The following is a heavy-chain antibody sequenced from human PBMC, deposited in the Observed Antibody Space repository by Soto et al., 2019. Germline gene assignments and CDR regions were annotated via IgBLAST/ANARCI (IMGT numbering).Heavy chain of an antibody. D-gene: IGHD5-12*01. CDR3: ARLVWWLKYGLDY. CDR1: GGSIRSSSYY. V-gene: IGHV4-39*01. CDR2: IYYSGST. J-gene: IGHJ4*02. Sequence: SETQSLTCTVSGGSIRSSSYYWGWIRQPPGKGLEWIGSIYYSGSTYYNPSLKSRVTISVDTSKNQFSLKLSSVTAADTAVYYCARLVWWLKYGLDYWGQGTLVTVSS.